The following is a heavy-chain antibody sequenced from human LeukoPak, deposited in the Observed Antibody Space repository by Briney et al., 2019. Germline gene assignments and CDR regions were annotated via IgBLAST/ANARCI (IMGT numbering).Heavy chain of an antibody. CDR3: ASADNYGGIDY. CDR2: ISSSGSTI. J-gene: IGHJ4*02. Sequence: GGSLRLSCAASGFTFSDYYMSWIRQAPGEGLEWVSYISSSGSTIYYADSVKGRFTISRDNAKNSLYLQMNSLRAEDTAVYYCASADNYGGIDYWGQGTLVTVSS. D-gene: IGHD4/OR15-4a*01. V-gene: IGHV3-11*01. CDR1: GFTFSDYY.